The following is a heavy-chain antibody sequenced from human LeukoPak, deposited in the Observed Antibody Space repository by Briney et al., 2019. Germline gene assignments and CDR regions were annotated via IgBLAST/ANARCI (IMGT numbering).Heavy chain of an antibody. Sequence: SEILSLTCAVDGGSFSGYYWSWIRQPPGKGLEWLGEINHSGTANHNPSLKSRVAISVDTSKNQFSLKVNSVTAADTAVYYCARGGFTVTTYDYYGMDVWGQGTTVTVSS. V-gene: IGHV4-34*01. CDR2: INHSGTA. CDR1: GGSFSGYY. CDR3: ARGGFTVTTYDYYGMDV. J-gene: IGHJ6*02. D-gene: IGHD4-17*01.